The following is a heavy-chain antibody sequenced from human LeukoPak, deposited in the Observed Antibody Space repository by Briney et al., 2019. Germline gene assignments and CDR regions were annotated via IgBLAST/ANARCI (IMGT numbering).Heavy chain of an antibody. V-gene: IGHV1-69*05. CDR2: IIPIFGTA. CDR3: ARGLGYSGYDVYFDY. CDR1: GGTFSSYA. D-gene: IGHD5-12*01. Sequence: ASVTVSCKASGGTFSSYAISWVRQAPGQGLEWMGGIIPIFGTANYAQKFQGRVTITTDESTSTAYMELSSLRSEDTAVYYCARGLGYSGYDVYFDYWGQGTLVTVSS. J-gene: IGHJ4*02.